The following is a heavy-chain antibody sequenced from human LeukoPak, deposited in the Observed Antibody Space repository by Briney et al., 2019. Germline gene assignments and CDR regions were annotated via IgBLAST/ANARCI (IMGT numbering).Heavy chain of an antibody. CDR1: GGSISSYY. CDR3: ARVSNSGYDLDY. CDR2: IYYSGST. Sequence: SETLSLTCNVSGGSISSYYWTWIRQPPGKGVEWIGYIYYSGSTNYNPSLKSRVTMSVDTSKNQFSLKLSSVTAADTAVYYCARVSNSGYDLDYWGQGTLVTVSS. V-gene: IGHV4-59*01. D-gene: IGHD5-12*01. J-gene: IGHJ4*02.